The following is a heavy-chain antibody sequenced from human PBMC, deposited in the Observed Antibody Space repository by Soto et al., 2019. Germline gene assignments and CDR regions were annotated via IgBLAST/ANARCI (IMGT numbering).Heavy chain of an antibody. CDR1: GFTFSSYW. Sequence: GGSLRLSCAASGFTFSSYWMHWVRQAPGKGLVCVSRINSDGSSTSYADSVKGRFTISRDTAKNTLYLQMNSLRAEDTAVYYCASEDYSNYHYYCMDVWGQGTTVTVSS. CDR2: INSDGSST. CDR3: ASEDYSNYHYYCMDV. J-gene: IGHJ6*02. V-gene: IGHV3-74*01. D-gene: IGHD4-4*01.